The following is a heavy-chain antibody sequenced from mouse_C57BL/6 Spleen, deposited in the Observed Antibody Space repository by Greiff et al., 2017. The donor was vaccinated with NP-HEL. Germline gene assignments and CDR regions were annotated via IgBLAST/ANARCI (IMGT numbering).Heavy chain of an antibody. J-gene: IGHJ3*01. D-gene: IGHD2-1*01. CDR1: GYSITSGYD. CDR2: ISYSGST. V-gene: IGHV3-1*01. Sequence: EVQLQQSGPGMVKPSQSLSLTCTVTGYSITSGYDWHWIRHFPGNKLEWMGYISYSGSTNYNPSLKSRISITHDTSKNHFFLKLNSVTTEDTATYYGARDRGGGGNYVWFAYWGQGTLVTVSA. CDR3: ARDRGGGGNYVWFAY.